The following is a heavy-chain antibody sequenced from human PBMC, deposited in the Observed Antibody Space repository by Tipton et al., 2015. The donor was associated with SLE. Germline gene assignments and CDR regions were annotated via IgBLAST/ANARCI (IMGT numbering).Heavy chain of an antibody. CDR3: ANGGGQVDPFDY. Sequence: TLSLTCTVSGGSISSGSYYWSWIRQPAGKGLEWIGRIYTSGGTNYNPSLKSRVTISVDTSKNQFSLKLSSVTAADTAVYYCANGGGQVDPFDYWGQGTLVTVSS. D-gene: IGHD1-26*01. V-gene: IGHV4-61*02. CDR1: GGSISSGSYY. J-gene: IGHJ4*02. CDR2: IYTSGGT.